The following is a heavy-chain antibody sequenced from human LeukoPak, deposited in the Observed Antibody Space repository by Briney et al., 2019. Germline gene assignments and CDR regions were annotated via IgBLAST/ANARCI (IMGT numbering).Heavy chain of an antibody. J-gene: IGHJ4*02. CDR3: ARGRSGGTEGLLGY. V-gene: IGHV4-59*01. D-gene: IGHD3-3*01. Sequence: SETLSLTCTVSGGSISSYYWSWIRQPPGKGLEWIGYIYYSGSTNYNPSLKSRVIISVDTSKNQFSLKLSSVTAADTAAYYCARGRSGGTEGLLGYWGQGTLVTVSS. CDR1: GGSISSYY. CDR2: IYYSGST.